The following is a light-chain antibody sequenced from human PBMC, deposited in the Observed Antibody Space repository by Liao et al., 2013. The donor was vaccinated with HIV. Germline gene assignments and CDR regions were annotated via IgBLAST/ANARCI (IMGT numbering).Light chain of an antibody. J-gene: IGLJ3*02. CDR2: YDS. V-gene: IGLV3-21*01. CDR1: NIGSKS. Sequence: SYELTQPPSVSVAPGKTARITCGGNNIGSKSVHWYQQKPGQAPVLVIYYDSDRPSGIPERFSGSSSGTTVTLTISGVQAEDEADYYCQSGRQQWYLRVFG. CDR3: QSGRQQWYLRV.